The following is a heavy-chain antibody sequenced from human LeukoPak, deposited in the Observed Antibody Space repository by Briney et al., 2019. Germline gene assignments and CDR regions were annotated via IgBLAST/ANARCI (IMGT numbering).Heavy chain of an antibody. CDR3: TRVRGVIVEGFDY. CDR1: GFTFGDYG. Sequence: GGSLRLSCTDSGFTFGDYGMSWVRQAPGKGLEWVGLIRSKTYGGTTEHAASVKGRFTMSRDDSKSIAYLQMNSLKTEDTAVYYCTRVRGVIVEGFDYWGQGTLVTVSS. D-gene: IGHD3-10*01. V-gene: IGHV3-49*04. J-gene: IGHJ4*02. CDR2: IRSKTYGGTT.